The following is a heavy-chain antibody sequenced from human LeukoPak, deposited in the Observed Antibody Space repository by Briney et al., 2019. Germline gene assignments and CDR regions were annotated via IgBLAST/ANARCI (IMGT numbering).Heavy chain of an antibody. CDR2: INHSGST. CDR3: AGQPIYSSGVDY. Sequence: SETLSLTCAVYGGSFIGYYWSWIRQPPGKGLEWIGEINHSGSTNYNPSLKSRVTISVDTSKNQFSLKLSSVTAADTAVYYCAGQPIYSSGVDYWGQGTLVTVSS. D-gene: IGHD6-19*01. J-gene: IGHJ4*02. CDR1: GGSFIGYY. V-gene: IGHV4-34*01.